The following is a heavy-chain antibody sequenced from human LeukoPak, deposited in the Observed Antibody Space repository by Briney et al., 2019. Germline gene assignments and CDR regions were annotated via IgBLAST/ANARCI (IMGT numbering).Heavy chain of an antibody. CDR2: INHSGST. D-gene: IGHD6-13*01. V-gene: IGHV4-34*01. J-gene: IGHJ4*02. CDR3: ARAGGSRSCEY. Sequence: SETLSLTCAVYGGSFSGYYWSWIRQPPGKGLEWIGEINHSGSTNYNPSLKSRVTISVDTSKNQFSLKLSSVTAADTAVYYCARAGGSRSCEYWGQGTLVTVSS. CDR1: GGSFSGYY.